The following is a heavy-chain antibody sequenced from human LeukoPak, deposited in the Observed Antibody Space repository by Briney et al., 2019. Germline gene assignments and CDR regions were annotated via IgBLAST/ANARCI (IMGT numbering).Heavy chain of an antibody. D-gene: IGHD3-22*01. CDR2: INHSGST. J-gene: IGHJ4*02. CDR1: GWSFSGYY. Sequence: SETLSLTCAVSGWSFSGYYWSWIRQPPGQGLEWIGEINHSGSTNYNPPLKSRVTISVVTSKNQFSLKLSSVTAADTAVYYCARGLYYDSSGYPYYWGQGTLVTVSS. V-gene: IGHV4-34*01. CDR3: ARGLYYDSSGYPYY.